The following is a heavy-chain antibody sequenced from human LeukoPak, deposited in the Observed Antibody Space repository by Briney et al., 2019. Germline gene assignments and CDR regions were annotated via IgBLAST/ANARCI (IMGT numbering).Heavy chain of an antibody. CDR3: AREPEESYDYGDYDWYFDL. CDR2: IIPIFGIA. V-gene: IGHV1-69*04. Sequence: ASVKVSCKASGGTFSSYAISWVRQAPGQGLEWMGRIIPIFGIANYAQKFQGRVTITADKSTSTAYMELSSLRPEDTAVYYCAREPEESYDYGDYDWYFDLWGRGTLVTVSS. J-gene: IGHJ2*01. D-gene: IGHD4-17*01. CDR1: GGTFSSYA.